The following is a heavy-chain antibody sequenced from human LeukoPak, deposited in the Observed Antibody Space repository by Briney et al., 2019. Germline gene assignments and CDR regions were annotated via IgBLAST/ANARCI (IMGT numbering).Heavy chain of an antibody. CDR3: ARAYDSSGSYFDY. CDR2: IYSGGST. J-gene: IGHJ4*02. V-gene: IGHV3-53*01. CDR1: GFTVSSNY. Sequence: GGSLRLSCAASGFTVSSNYMSWVRQAPGKGLEWASVIYSGGSTYYADSVKGRFTISRDNSKNTLYLQMNSLRAEDTAVYYCARAYDSSGSYFDYWGQGTLVTVSS. D-gene: IGHD3-22*01.